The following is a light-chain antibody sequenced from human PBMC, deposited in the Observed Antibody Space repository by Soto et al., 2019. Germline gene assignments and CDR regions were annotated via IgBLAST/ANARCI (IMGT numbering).Light chain of an antibody. CDR2: KAS. CDR1: QSIDRS. Sequence: DIQMTQSPSTLSASVGDTVTIACRASQSIDRSLAWYQHKPGKAPKLLIYKASDLQREVPSRFSGSGSGTEFTLTISSLQPDDLATYYCQQFDTTSRTFGQGTKVEI. V-gene: IGKV1-5*03. J-gene: IGKJ1*01. CDR3: QQFDTTSRT.